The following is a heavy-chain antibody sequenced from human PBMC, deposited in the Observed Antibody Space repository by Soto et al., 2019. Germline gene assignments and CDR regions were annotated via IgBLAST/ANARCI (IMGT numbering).Heavy chain of an antibody. CDR2: LIPIFGTA. V-gene: IGHV1-69*01. CDR3: ARARPALGYCSGGSCFDAFDI. CDR1: GGTFSSYA. D-gene: IGHD2-15*01. Sequence: QVQLVQSGAEVKKPGSSVKVSCKASGGTFSSYAISWVRQAPGQGLEWMGGLIPIFGTANYAQKFQGRVTITADESTSTAYMELSSLRSEDTAVYYCARARPALGYCSGGSCFDAFDIWGQGTMVTVSS. J-gene: IGHJ3*02.